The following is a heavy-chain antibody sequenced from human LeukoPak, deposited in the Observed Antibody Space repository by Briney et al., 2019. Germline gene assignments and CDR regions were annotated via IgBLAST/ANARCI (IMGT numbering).Heavy chain of an antibody. Sequence: SGTLSLTCTVSGDSISSSNWWSWVRQPPGKGLEWIGEISHNGSTNYNPSLESRVPMSVDKSKNQFSLRLTSVTAADTAVYFCARVTGTTPFDYWGQGTLVSVSS. J-gene: IGHJ4*02. V-gene: IGHV4-4*02. D-gene: IGHD1-1*01. CDR3: ARVTGTTPFDY. CDR2: ISHNGST. CDR1: GDSISSSNW.